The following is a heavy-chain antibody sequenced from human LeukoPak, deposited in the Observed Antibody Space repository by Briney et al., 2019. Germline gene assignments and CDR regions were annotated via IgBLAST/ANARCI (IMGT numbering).Heavy chain of an antibody. Sequence: SETLSLTCAVYGGSFSGYYWSWIRQPPGKGLEWIGEINHSGSTNYNPSLKSRVTISVDTSKNQFSLKLSSVTAADTAVYYCARGGGSYSRAFDYWGQGTLVTVSS. D-gene: IGHD1-26*01. CDR3: ARGGGSYSRAFDY. CDR2: INHSGST. V-gene: IGHV4-34*01. J-gene: IGHJ4*02. CDR1: GGSFSGYY.